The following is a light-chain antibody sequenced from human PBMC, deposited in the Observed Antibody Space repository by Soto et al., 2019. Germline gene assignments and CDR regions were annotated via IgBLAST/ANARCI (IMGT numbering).Light chain of an antibody. V-gene: IGLV1-40*01. CDR2: GNS. CDR1: SSNIGAHYD. Sequence: QPVLTQPPSVSGAPGQRVTISCTGSSSNIGAHYDVHWYQQLPGTAPKLLIYGNSNRPSGVPDRFSGSKSGTSASLAITGLQAEDEADYYCQSYDNILSVYVFGTGTKLTVL. CDR3: QSYDNILSVYV. J-gene: IGLJ1*01.